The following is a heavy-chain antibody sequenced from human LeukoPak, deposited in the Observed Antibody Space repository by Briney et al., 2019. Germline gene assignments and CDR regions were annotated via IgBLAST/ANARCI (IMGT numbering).Heavy chain of an antibody. Sequence: GDSLRLSCAASGFTFSSYSMNWVRQAPGKGLEWVSSITGSSSYIHYADSVKGRFTISRDNAKNSLYLQMNSLRAKDTAVYYCARGFADFVWGSYPSSYWGQGILVTVSS. J-gene: IGHJ4*02. CDR1: GFTFSSYS. V-gene: IGHV3-21*01. CDR3: ARGFADFVWGSYPSSY. CDR2: ITGSSSYI. D-gene: IGHD3-16*02.